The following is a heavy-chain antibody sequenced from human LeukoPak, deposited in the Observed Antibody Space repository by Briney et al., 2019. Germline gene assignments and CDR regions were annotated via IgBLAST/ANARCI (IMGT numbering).Heavy chain of an antibody. CDR3: ATKCFRSSTSCHYDY. CDR2: FDPEDGET. CDR1: GYTLTGLS. Sequence: ASVKVSCKVSGYTLTGLSMHWVRQAPGKALEWMGGFDPEDGETIYAQKFQGRVTMTEDTSTDTAYMELSSLRSEDTAVYYCATKCFRSSTSCHYDYWGQGTLVTVSS. J-gene: IGHJ4*02. V-gene: IGHV1-24*01. D-gene: IGHD2-2*01.